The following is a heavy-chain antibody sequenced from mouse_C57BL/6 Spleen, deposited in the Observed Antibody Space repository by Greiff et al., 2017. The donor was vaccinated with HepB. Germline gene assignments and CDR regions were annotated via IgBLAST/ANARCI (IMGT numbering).Heavy chain of an antibody. D-gene: IGHD4-1*01. CDR3: ARDPSWDVWFAD. Sequence: EVKLVESGGGLVKPGGSLKLSCAASGFTFSSYAMSWVRQTPEKRLEWVATISDGGSYTYYPDNVKGRFTISRDNAKNNLYLQMSHLKSEDTAMYYCARDPSWDVWFADWGQGTLVTVSA. J-gene: IGHJ3*01. CDR2: ISDGGSYT. CDR1: GFTFSSYA. V-gene: IGHV5-4*01.